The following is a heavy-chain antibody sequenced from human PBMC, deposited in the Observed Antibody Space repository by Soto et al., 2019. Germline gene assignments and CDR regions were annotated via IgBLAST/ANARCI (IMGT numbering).Heavy chain of an antibody. J-gene: IGHJ6*02. Sequence: VQLVESGGGVVQPGRSLRLSCAASGFTFSSYAMHWVRQAPGKGLEWVAVISYDGSNKYYADSVKGRFTISRDNSKNTLYLQMNSLRAEDTAVYYCARGQEQLSSYGMDVWGQGTTVTVSS. CDR2: ISYDGSNK. V-gene: IGHV3-30-3*01. CDR1: GFTFSSYA. D-gene: IGHD5-18*01. CDR3: ARGQEQLSSYGMDV.